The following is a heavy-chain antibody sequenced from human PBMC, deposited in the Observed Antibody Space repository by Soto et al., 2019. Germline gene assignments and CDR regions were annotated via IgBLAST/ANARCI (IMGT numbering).Heavy chain of an antibody. D-gene: IGHD6-13*01. CDR1: GFTFSSYS. Sequence: EVQLVESGGGFVQPGGSLRLSCAASGFTFSSYSMNWVRQAPGKGRELVSYISSSSSTIYYADSVKGRFTISRDNAKNSLYLQMTSLRAEDTGVYYCSRDGGDSSSWYFAFDIWGQGTMVTFSS. V-gene: IGHV3-48*01. J-gene: IGHJ3*02. CDR2: ISSSSSTI. CDR3: SRDGGDSSSWYFAFDI.